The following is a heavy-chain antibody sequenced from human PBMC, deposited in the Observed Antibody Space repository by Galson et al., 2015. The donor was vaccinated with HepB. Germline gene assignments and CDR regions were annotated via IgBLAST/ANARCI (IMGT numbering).Heavy chain of an antibody. CDR1: GFTFGDYG. V-gene: IGHV3-30*03. J-gene: IGHJ6*02. CDR2: ISYDESDK. CDR3: ARHYFDSSDYYSSGDYGMEV. D-gene: IGHD3-22*01. Sequence: SLRLSCAASGFTFGDYGMHWVRQAPGKGLEWVAAISYDESDKSYEDSVKGRFTVSRDNFSNTLYLHVNSLRPEDTAVYYCARHYFDSSDYYSSGDYGMEVWGQGTTVTVSS.